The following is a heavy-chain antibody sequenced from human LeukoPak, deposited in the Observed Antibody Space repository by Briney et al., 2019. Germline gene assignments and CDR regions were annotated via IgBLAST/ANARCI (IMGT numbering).Heavy chain of an antibody. CDR2: IKQDGSEK. D-gene: IGHD3-3*01. CDR3: ASAERYYDLWSGYSGFDY. CDR1: GFTFSSYW. Sequence: GGSLRLSCAASGFTFSSYWMRWVRQAPGKGLEWVANIKQDGSEKYYVDSVKGRFTISRDNAKNSLYLQMNSLRDEDTAVYYCASAERYYDLWSGYSGFDYWGQGTLVTVSS. V-gene: IGHV3-7*01. J-gene: IGHJ4*02.